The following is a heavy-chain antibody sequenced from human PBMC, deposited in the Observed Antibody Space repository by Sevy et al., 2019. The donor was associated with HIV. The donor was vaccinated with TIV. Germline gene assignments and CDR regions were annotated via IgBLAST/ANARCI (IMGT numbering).Heavy chain of an antibody. D-gene: IGHD1-20*01. J-gene: IGHJ4*02. CDR1: GFIFNSHA. Sequence: GGSLRLSCAAAGFIFNSHAMSWVRQAPGKGLEWVSTISGSGGDTYYADSVKGRVTIPRDNSKNTVELQMNSLRAEATAVDYCTNRGVVIITGVDYWGQGTLVTVSS. CDR3: TNRGVVIITGVDY. CDR2: ISGSGGDT. V-gene: IGHV3-23*01.